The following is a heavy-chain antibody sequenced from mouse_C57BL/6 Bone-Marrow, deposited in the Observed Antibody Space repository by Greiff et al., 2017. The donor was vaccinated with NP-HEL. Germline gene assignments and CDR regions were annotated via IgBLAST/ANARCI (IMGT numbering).Heavy chain of an antibody. D-gene: IGHD1-1*01. CDR1: GFTFSSYG. V-gene: IGHV5-6*01. J-gene: IGHJ2*01. CDR2: ISSGGSYT. CDR3: AQDYYGRGYFDY. Sequence: EVQVVESGGDLVKPGGSLKLSCAASGFTFSSYGMSWVRPTPDKRLEWVATISSGGSYTYYPDSVKGRFTISRDNAKNTLYLQMSSLKSEDTAMYYCAQDYYGRGYFDYWGQGTTLTVSS.